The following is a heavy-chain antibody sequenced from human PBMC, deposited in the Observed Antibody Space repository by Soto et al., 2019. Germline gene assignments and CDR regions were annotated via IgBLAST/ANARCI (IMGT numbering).Heavy chain of an antibody. V-gene: IGHV4-59*08. CDR3: ARHNYGSGSTYFDY. CDR1: GGSISSYY. J-gene: IGHJ4*02. D-gene: IGHD3-10*01. CDR2: TYYSGST. Sequence: QVQLQESGPGLVKPSETLSLTCTVSGGSISSYYWSWIRQPPGKGLEWIGYTYYSGSTNYNPSLKSRVTIAVDTSKNQFSLQLNSMTAADTAVYYCARHNYGSGSTYFDYWGQGTLVTVSS.